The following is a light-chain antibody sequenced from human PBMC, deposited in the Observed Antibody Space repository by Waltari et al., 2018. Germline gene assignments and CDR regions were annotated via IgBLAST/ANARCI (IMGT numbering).Light chain of an antibody. CDR1: NIDSRR. Sequence: SYVLTQPPSVSVAPGQTATLTCTGDNIDSRRVHWYQQKPGRAPVLFIYHDTGRPAGIPQRFSGVHSWNTVTLTITRVEAGDEADYFCQVWDTGHDYVVFGGGTKLTVL. J-gene: IGLJ3*02. V-gene: IGLV3-21*02. CDR3: QVWDTGHDYVV. CDR2: HDT.